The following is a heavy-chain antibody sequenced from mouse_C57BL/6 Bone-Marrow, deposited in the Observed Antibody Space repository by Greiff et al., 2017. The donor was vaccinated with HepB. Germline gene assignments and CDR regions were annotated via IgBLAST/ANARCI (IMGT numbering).Heavy chain of an antibody. Sequence: VMLVESGAELARPGASVKLSCKASGYTFTSYGISWVKQRTGQGLEWIGEIYPRSGNTYYNEKFKGKATLTADKSSSTAYMELRSLTSEDSAVYFCARDGSSYVFDYWGQGTTLTVSS. CDR1: GYTFTSYG. CDR2: IYPRSGNT. V-gene: IGHV1-81*01. D-gene: IGHD1-1*01. J-gene: IGHJ2*01. CDR3: ARDGSSYVFDY.